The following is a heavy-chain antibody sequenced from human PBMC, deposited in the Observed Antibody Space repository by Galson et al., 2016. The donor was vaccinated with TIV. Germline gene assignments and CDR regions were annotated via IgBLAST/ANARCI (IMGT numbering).Heavy chain of an antibody. V-gene: IGHV1-18*04. J-gene: IGHJ4*02. CDR3: ARDAPYASAWSIDY. CDR1: GYTFTSYG. CDR2: ISTYNGNT. Sequence: SVKVSCKASGYTFTSYGISWVRQAPGQGLEWMGWISTYNGNTNYAQKLQGRVSMTTDTSTSTAYMELRGLGSDDTAVYYCARDAPYASAWSIDYWGQGTLVTVSP. D-gene: IGHD2-2*01.